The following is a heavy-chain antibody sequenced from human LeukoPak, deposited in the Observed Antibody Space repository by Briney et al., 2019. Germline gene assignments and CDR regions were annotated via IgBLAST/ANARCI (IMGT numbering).Heavy chain of an antibody. CDR2: IYYSGST. CDR1: GGSISSYY. CDR3: ARGTMVRVVIDHYYFDY. D-gene: IGHD3-10*01. J-gene: IGHJ4*02. Sequence: KASETLSLTCTVSGGSISSYYWSWIRQPPGKGLEWIGYIYYSGSTNYNPSLKSRVTISVDTSKNQFSLKLSSVTAADTAVYYCARGTMVRVVIDHYYFDYWGQGTLVTVSS. V-gene: IGHV4-59*01.